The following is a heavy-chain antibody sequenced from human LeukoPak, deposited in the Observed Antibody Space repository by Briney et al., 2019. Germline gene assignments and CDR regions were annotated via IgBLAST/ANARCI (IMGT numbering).Heavy chain of an antibody. Sequence: SETLSLTCAVYGVSFSGYYWSWIRQPPGKGLEWIGEINHSGSTNYNPSLKSRVTISVDTSKNQFSLKLSSVTAADTAVYYGGRGPGRIIMLGNAGTGYFQHGGRGT. CDR3: GRGPGRIIMLGNAGTGYFQH. J-gene: IGHJ1*01. CDR1: GVSFSGYY. D-gene: IGHD3-10*02. CDR2: INHSGST. V-gene: IGHV4-34*01.